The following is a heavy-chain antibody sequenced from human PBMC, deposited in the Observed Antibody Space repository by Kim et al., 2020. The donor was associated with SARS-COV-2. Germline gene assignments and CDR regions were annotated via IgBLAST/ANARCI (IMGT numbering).Heavy chain of an antibody. CDR2: ISHGGSRK. V-gene: IGHV3-30-3*01. J-gene: IGHJ4*02. CDR3: ARDRGGTAGYWDY. CDR1: GFSFRDYA. D-gene: IGHD6-13*01. Sequence: GGSLRLSCEASGFSFRDYAIHWVRQAPGKGLEWVAIISHGGSRKYYGDSVKGRFTITRDNSKNTLYLQMNSLRTEDTAVYFCARDRGGTAGYWDYWCRGT.